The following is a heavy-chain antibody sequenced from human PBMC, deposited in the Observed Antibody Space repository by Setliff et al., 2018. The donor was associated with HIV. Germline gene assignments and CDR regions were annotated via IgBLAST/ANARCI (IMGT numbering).Heavy chain of an antibody. CDR2: ISGSGSAT. CDR1: GFTFSSYS. D-gene: IGHD3-3*01. CDR3: AKERGDGHGYYFHY. J-gene: IGHJ4*02. Sequence: PGGSLRLSCAASGFTFSSYSMNWVRQVPGKGLELIAVISGSGSATTYADSVAGRFTVSRDNSKDTVFLEIHSLRAGDTAVYYCAKERGDGHGYYFHYWGQGTLVTVSS. V-gene: IGHV3-23*01.